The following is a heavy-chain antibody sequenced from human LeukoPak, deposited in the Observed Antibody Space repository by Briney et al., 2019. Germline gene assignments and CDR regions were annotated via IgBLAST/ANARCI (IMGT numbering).Heavy chain of an antibody. J-gene: IGHJ5*02. V-gene: IGHV4-59*01. Sequence: SETLSLTCTVSGGSISSYYWSWIRQPPGKGLEWIGYIYYSGSTNYNPSLKSRVTISVDTSKNQFSLKLSSVTAADTAVYYCARDNDHGDYGNWFDPWGQGTLVTVSS. CDR2: IYYSGST. D-gene: IGHD4-17*01. CDR1: GGSISSYY. CDR3: ARDNDHGDYGNWFDP.